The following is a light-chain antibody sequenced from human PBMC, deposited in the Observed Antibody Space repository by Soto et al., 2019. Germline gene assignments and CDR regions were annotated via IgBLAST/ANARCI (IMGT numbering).Light chain of an antibody. V-gene: IGLV2-14*03. Sequence: QSALTQPASVSGSPGQSITISCTGTSSDVGGFNYVSWYQQHPGKTPKLLIYEVRNRPSGVSNRFSGSKSGNTASLTISGLQAEDEAEYYCSSYTSSRSGVFGTGTKLTVL. CDR1: SSDVGGFNY. CDR2: EVR. J-gene: IGLJ1*01. CDR3: SSYTSSRSGV.